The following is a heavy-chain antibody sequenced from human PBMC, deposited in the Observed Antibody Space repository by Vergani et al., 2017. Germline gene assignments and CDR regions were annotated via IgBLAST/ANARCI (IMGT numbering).Heavy chain of an antibody. CDR2: IIPIFGTA. CDR1: GGTFSSYA. J-gene: IGHJ4*02. D-gene: IGHD3-22*01. V-gene: IGHV1-69*18. Sequence: QVQLVQSGAEVKKPGSSVEVSCKASGGTFSSYAISWVRQAPGQGLEWMGRIIPIFGTANYAQKFQGRVTITADESTSTAYMELRSLRSEDTAVYYCARDYKDSSGYYRALGYWGQGTLVTVSS. CDR3: ARDYKDSSGYYRALGY.